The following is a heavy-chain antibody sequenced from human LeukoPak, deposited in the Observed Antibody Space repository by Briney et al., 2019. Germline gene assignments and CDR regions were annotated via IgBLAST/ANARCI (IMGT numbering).Heavy chain of an antibody. D-gene: IGHD3-22*01. Sequence: SVKVSCKASGGTFSSYTISWVGQAPGQGLEWMGRIIPILGIANYAQKFQGRVTITADKSTSTAYMELSSLRSEDKAVYYCARVAGKYYDSSGADYWGQGTLVTVSS. J-gene: IGHJ4*02. CDR2: IIPILGIA. CDR1: GGTFSSYT. V-gene: IGHV1-69*02. CDR3: ARVAGKYYDSSGADY.